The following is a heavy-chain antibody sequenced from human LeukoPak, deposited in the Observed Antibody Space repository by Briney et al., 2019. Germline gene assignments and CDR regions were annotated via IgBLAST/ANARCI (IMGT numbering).Heavy chain of an antibody. D-gene: IGHD1-26*01. V-gene: IGHV3-30*02. Sequence: GGSLRLSCAASGFTFSTYGMHWVRQAPGKGLEWVAFIRYDAINKYYADSVKGRFTISRDNSRNTLYLQMNSLRAEDTALYYCAKDGDTVSGTYYFDMDVWGKGTTVTISS. CDR3: AKDGDTVSGTYYFDMDV. CDR1: GFTFSTYG. J-gene: IGHJ6*03. CDR2: IRYDAINK.